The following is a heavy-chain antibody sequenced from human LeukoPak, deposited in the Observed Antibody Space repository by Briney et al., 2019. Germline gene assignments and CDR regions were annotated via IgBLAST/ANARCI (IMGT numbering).Heavy chain of an antibody. CDR3: VLGLRYFDWLFTDYFDY. CDR1: GFTFSNYA. V-gene: IGHV3-23*01. CDR2: ISGSGGST. J-gene: IGHJ4*02. Sequence: GGSLRLSCAASGFTFSNYAMSWVRQAPGKGLEWVSAISGSGGSTYYADSVKGRFTISRDNSKNTLYLQMNSLRAEDTAVYYCVLGLRYFDWLFTDYFDYWGQGTLVTVSS. D-gene: IGHD3-9*01.